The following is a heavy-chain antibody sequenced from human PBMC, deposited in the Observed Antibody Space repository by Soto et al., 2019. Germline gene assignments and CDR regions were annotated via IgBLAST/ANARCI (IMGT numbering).Heavy chain of an antibody. CDR2: IKSKTAGGTT. D-gene: IGHD6-19*01. V-gene: IGHV3-15*01. Sequence: EVQLVESGGGLVKPGGSLRLSCAASGFTFSNAWMSWVRQAPGKGLEWVGRIKSKTAGGTTDYAAPVKGRFTISRDDSKNTLYLQMNSLKTEDTAVYYCTTSKAVADHDAFDIWGQGTMVTVSS. CDR1: GFTFSNAW. J-gene: IGHJ3*02. CDR3: TTSKAVADHDAFDI.